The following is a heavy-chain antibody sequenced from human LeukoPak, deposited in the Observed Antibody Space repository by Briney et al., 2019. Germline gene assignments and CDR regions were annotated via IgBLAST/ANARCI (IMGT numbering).Heavy chain of an antibody. CDR2: ISAYNGNT. J-gene: IGHJ5*02. V-gene: IGHV1-18*01. CDR1: GYTFTCYG. Sequence: ASVKLSFKASGYTFTCYGISWVRHAPGQGLEWMGCISAYNGNTNYAQKLQGRVTMTTDTSTSTAYMELRSLRSDDTAVYYCASSKPAEASSRWYGEALVNWFDPWGQGTLVTVSS. CDR3: ASSKPAEASSRWYGEALVNWFDP. D-gene: IGHD6-13*01.